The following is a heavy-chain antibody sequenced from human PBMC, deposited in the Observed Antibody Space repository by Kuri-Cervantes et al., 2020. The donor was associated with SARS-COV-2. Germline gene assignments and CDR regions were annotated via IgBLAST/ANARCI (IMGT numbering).Heavy chain of an antibody. D-gene: IGHD2-2*01. V-gene: IGHV4-61*01. J-gene: IGHJ6*03. CDR2: IYYSGST. CDR1: GGSISSGSYY. CDR3: ARTLVVPAAMLGYYYYYMDV. Sequence: ESLKISCTVSGGSISSGSYYWSWIRQPPGKGLEWIGYIYYSGSTNYNPSLKSRVTISVDTSKNQFSLKLSSVTAADTAVYYCARTLVVPAAMLGYYYYYMDVWGKGTTVTVSS.